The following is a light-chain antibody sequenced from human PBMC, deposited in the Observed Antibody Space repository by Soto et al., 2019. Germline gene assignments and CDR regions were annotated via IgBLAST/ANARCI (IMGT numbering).Light chain of an antibody. CDR3: QQYDKSPLT. V-gene: IGKV3-20*01. Sequence: EIVLTQSPGTLSLSPGERATLSCRASQSVSNSHLAWHQQKPGQAPRLLIFGVSSRAAGIPDRFSGSGSRTDFTLTISRLEPEDCAVYYCQQYDKSPLTFGGGTKVEIK. J-gene: IGKJ4*01. CDR1: QSVSNSH. CDR2: GVS.